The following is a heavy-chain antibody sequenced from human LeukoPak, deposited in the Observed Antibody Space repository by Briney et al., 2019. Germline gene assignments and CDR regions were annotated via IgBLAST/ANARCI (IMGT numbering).Heavy chain of an antibody. CDR3: ARTNQISETAFDI. CDR2: MFYRGST. CDR1: GVSISTSTHY. J-gene: IGHJ3*02. D-gene: IGHD1-14*01. V-gene: IGHV4-39*07. Sequence: SETLSLTYTVSGVSISTSTHYWAWIRQPPGKGLEWIGSMFYRGSTYYNASLKSRVTLSVDTSRNQFSLKLRSVTAADTAVYYCARTNQISETAFDIWGQGTMVIVSS.